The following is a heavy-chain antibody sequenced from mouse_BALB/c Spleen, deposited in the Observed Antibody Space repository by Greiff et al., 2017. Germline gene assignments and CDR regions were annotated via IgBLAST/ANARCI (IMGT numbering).Heavy chain of an antibody. Sequence: VQLKESGPELVKPGASVKMSCKASGYTFTSYVMHWVKQKPGQGLEWIGYINPYNDGTKYNEKFKGKATLTSDKSSSTAYMELSSLTSEDSAVYYCARQEVYYDYDESSWLAYWGQGTLVTVSA. V-gene: IGHV1-14*01. CDR3: ARQEVYYDYDESSWLAY. J-gene: IGHJ3*01. D-gene: IGHD2-4*01. CDR1: GYTFTSYV. CDR2: INPYNDGT.